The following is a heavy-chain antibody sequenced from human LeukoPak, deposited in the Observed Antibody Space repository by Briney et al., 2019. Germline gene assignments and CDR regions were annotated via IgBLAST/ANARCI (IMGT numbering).Heavy chain of an antibody. CDR2: IYHSGST. CDR3: ARYPTVAGTFFFDY. V-gene: IGHV4-30-2*01. CDR1: GGSISSGGYS. J-gene: IGHJ4*02. Sequence: PSETLSLTCAVSGGSISSGGYSWSWIRQPPGKGLEWIGYIYHSGSTYYNSSLKSRVTISVDRSKNQFSLKLSSVTAADTAVYYCARYPTVAGTFFFDYWGQGTLVTVSS. D-gene: IGHD6-19*01.